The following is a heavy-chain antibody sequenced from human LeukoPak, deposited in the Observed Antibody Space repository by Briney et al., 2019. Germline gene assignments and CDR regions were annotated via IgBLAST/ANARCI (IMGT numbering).Heavy chain of an antibody. CDR1: GYTFTGYY. D-gene: IGHD4-17*01. V-gene: IGHV1-2*02. CDR3: ARDYYGDYYFDY. J-gene: IGHJ4*02. CDR2: INPNSGST. Sequence: ASVKVSCKASGYTFTGYYIHFVRQAPGQGLEWMGWINPNSGSTNYAQKFQGRVTMTRDTSISTAYMELSRLTSDDTAVYYCARDYYGDYYFDYWGQGTLVTVSS.